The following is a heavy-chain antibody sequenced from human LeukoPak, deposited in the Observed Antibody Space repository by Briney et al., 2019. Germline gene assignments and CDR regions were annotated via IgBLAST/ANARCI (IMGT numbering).Heavy chain of an antibody. CDR3: ARGDSSGYPRPAY. J-gene: IGHJ4*02. CDR2: ISSSSSYI. Sequence: GGSLRLSCAASGFTFSSYSMNWVRQAPGKGLEWVSSISSSSSYIYYADSVMGRFTISRDNAKNSLYLQMNSLRAEDTAVYYCARGDSSGYPRPAYWGQGTLVTVSS. V-gene: IGHV3-21*01. D-gene: IGHD3-22*01. CDR1: GFTFSSYS.